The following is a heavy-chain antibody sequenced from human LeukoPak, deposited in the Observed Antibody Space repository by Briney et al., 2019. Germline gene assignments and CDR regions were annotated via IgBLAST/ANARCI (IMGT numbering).Heavy chain of an antibody. J-gene: IGHJ4*02. CDR1: GFSFTDAW. V-gene: IGHV3-15*01. D-gene: IGHD5-18*01. CDR2: IKRRSDGGTT. CDR3: ARDRFLDTAMVTGTPGIPPDY. Sequence: GGSLRLSCAASGFSFTDAWMSWVRQAPGKGLEWVGRIKRRSDGGTTDYAAPVKGRFTISRDDSENTLYLQMNSLRAEDTAVYYCARDRFLDTAMVTGTPGIPPDYWGQGTLVTVSS.